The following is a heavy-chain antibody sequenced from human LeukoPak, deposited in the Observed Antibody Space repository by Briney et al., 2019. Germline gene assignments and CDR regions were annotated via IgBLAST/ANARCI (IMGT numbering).Heavy chain of an antibody. CDR1: GFTFSNAL. Sequence: GGSLRLSCAASGFTFSNALMSWVRQAPGKGLEWVGRIKSKTDGGTTDYAAPVKGRFTISRDDSKNTLYLQMNSLKTEDTAVYYCTTDIGYCSSTSCYLGYWGQGTLVTVSS. J-gene: IGHJ4*02. CDR3: TTDIGYCSSTSCYLGY. CDR2: IKSKTDGGTT. D-gene: IGHD2-2*01. V-gene: IGHV3-15*01.